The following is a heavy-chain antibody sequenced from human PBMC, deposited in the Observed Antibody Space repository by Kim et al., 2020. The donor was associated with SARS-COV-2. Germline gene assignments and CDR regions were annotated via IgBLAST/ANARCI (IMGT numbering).Heavy chain of an antibody. D-gene: IGHD6-19*01. CDR3: ARHEPTGDQWLARRGPFDY. J-gene: IGHJ4*02. CDR2: IYPGDSDT. Sequence: GESLKISCKGSGYSFTSYWIGWVRQMPGKGLEWMGIIYPGDSDTRYSPSFQGQVTISADKSISTAYLQWSSLKASDTAMYYCARHEPTGDQWLARRGPFDYWGQGTLVTVSS. CDR1: GYSFTSYW. V-gene: IGHV5-51*01.